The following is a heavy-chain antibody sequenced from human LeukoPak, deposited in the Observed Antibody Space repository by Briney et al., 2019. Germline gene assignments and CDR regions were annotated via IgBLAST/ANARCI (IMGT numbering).Heavy chain of an antibody. Sequence: GGSESLPCAASGFTFDIYVMNWIRQAPGKGLEWVSGISESGGDTHYADSVKGRFSISRDNSKNTLYLQINSLRVEDTAVYLCARGRWSRLIASWGKGTRLTVSA. D-gene: IGHD2-21*01. CDR3: ARGRWSRLIAS. CDR2: ISESGGDT. V-gene: IGHV3-23*01. CDR1: GFTFDIYV. J-gene: IGHJ4*02.